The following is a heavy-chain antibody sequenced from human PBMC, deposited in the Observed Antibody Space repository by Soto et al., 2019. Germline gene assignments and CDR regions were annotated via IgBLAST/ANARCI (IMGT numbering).Heavy chain of an antibody. CDR3: ARHGGSSSSFPNHGIDV. J-gene: IGHJ6*02. CDR1: GYSFTSYW. Sequence: ESLKICFRGFGYSFTSYWISWVRQIPGKGLEWMGRIDPSDSYTNYSPSFQGHVTVSADNSISTAYLQWSSLKASDTAMYYCARHGGSSSSFPNHGIDVWGQGTTVTVSS. CDR2: IDPSDSYT. V-gene: IGHV5-10-1*01. D-gene: IGHD6-6*01.